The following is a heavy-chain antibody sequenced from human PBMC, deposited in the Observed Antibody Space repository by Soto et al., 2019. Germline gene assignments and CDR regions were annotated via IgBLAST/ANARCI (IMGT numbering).Heavy chain of an antibody. V-gene: IGHV3-15*01. CDR1: GFTFSSAW. J-gene: IGHJ4*02. CDR3: APDDAGRRFGEVDY. D-gene: IGHD3-10*01. CDR2: SKSKTSGETT. Sequence: EVQLVESGGGLVKPGGSLRLSCAVSGFTFSSAWLSWVRQAPGQGLEWVGRSKSKTSGETTDYAVSVKGRFSISRDDSINTVYLQKNRLKAEATAIYYCAPDDAGRRFGEVDYWGQGTLVTVSS.